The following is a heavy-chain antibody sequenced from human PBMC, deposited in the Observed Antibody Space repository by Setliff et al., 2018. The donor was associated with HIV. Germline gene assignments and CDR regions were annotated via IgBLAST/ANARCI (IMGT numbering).Heavy chain of an antibody. CDR1: GDSIVSYY. CDR2: IHTSGST. J-gene: IGHJ3*01. CDR3: ARDRIEFVVDGPHDVFDV. Sequence: SETLSLTCTVSGDSIVSYYWSWIRQPAGRGLEWMGRIHTSGSTNYNPSLTSRVTLSVDTSKNQFFLKLTSLSAADTALYYCARDRIEFVVDGPHDVFDVWGRGTTVTVSS. D-gene: IGHD2-15*01. V-gene: IGHV4-4*07.